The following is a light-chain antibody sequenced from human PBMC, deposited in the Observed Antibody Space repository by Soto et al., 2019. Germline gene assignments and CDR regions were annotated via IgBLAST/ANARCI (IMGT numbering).Light chain of an antibody. CDR1: QDIRSA. CDR2: AAS. CDR3: LQHNTCPWT. V-gene: IGKV1-17*01. J-gene: IGKJ1*01. Sequence: DIQMTQSPSSLSASEGDRVTITCRASQDIRSALVWYQQKPGKAPKRLIYAASNLQSGVPSRFSGRRSGTEFTLTISSVQPEDSATYSCLQHNTCPWTFGQGTKVEIK.